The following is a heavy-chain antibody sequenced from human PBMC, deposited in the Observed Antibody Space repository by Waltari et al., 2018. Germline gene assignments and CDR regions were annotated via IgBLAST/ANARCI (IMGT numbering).Heavy chain of an antibody. V-gene: IGHV1-8*01. J-gene: IGHJ4*02. CDR2: MNPNSGNT. CDR3: ARGGYSYGYPYFDY. Sequence: QVQLVQSGAEVKTPGASVKVSCKASGYTFTSYDINWVGQATGQGLEWMGGMNPNSGNTGYAQKFQGRVTMTMNTSISTAYMELSSLRSEDTAVYYCARGGYSYGYPYFDYGGQGTLFTVSS. CDR1: GYTFTSYD. D-gene: IGHD5-18*01.